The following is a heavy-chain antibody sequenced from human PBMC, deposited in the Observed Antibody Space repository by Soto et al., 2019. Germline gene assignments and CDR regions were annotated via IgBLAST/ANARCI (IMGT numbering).Heavy chain of an antibody. CDR1: GYTFTIYA. Sequence: GAALKVSCKASGYTFTIYAMHCVRQASGQKLEWMGWINAGNGNTKYSQKFQGRVTITRDTSASTAYMELSSLRSEDTAVYYFTRDTAPSDVWGQGTTVTVSS. CDR3: TRDTAPSDV. CDR2: INAGNGNT. V-gene: IGHV1-3*01. J-gene: IGHJ6*02. D-gene: IGHD4-17*01.